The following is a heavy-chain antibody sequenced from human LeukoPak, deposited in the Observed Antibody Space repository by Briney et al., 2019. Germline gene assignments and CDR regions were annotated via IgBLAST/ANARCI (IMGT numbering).Heavy chain of an antibody. Sequence: GASVKVSCKASGYSFSSYGITWMRQAPGQGLEWMGWISAYNGNTNYAQNLQGRVTMTTDTSTSTAYMELRTLTSDDTAVYYCARGYKPPDFDYWGQGTLVTVSS. V-gene: IGHV1-18*01. D-gene: IGHD1-14*01. CDR2: ISAYNGNT. CDR3: ARGYKPPDFDY. J-gene: IGHJ4*02. CDR1: GYSFSSYG.